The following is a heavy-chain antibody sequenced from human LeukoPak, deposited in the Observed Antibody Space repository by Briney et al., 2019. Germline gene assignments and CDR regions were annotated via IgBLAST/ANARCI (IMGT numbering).Heavy chain of an antibody. D-gene: IGHD6-13*01. Sequence: GASVKVSCKASGYTFTGYYMHWVRQAPGQGLEWMGWIDPKSGATSYAQKFQGRVTLTRDTSITTAYMEVSRLTSGDTAVYYCARDVPGYSSSYDFWGQGTLVTVSS. J-gene: IGHJ4*02. CDR3: ARDVPGYSSSYDF. V-gene: IGHV1-2*02. CDR2: IDPKSGAT. CDR1: GYTFTGYY.